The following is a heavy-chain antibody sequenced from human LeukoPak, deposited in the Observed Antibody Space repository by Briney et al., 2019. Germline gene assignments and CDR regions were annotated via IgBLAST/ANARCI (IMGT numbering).Heavy chain of an antibody. Sequence: SETLSLTCAVYGGSFSGYYWSWIRQPPGKGLEWIGEINHSGSTNYNPSLKSRVTISVDTSKNQFSLKLSSVTAADTAVYYCARPLNLMARGPPDGDAFDIWGQGTMVTVSS. V-gene: IGHV4-34*01. CDR2: INHSGST. CDR3: ARPLNLMARGPPDGDAFDI. J-gene: IGHJ3*02. D-gene: IGHD3-10*01. CDR1: GGSFSGYY.